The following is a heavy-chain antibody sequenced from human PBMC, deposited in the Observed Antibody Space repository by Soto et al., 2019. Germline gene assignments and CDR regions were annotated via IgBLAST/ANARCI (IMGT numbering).Heavy chain of an antibody. Sequence: EVQLLESGGGLVQPGGSLRLSCATSGFSFSTYPMSWVRQAPGTGLEWVTAISANGRGTSYADAVKGRFTILRDNSKNTMFLHMNSLRADDTAVYLCVKKRASDMTNYAHFDYWGQGTLVTVAS. V-gene: IGHV3-23*01. CDR3: VKKRASDMTNYAHFDY. J-gene: IGHJ4*02. CDR1: GFSFSTYP. D-gene: IGHD2-2*01. CDR2: ISANGRGT.